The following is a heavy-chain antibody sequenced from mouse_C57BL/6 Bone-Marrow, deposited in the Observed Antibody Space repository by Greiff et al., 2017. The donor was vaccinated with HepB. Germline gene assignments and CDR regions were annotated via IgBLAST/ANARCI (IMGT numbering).Heavy chain of an antibody. J-gene: IGHJ1*03. D-gene: IGHD2-4*01. CDR3: ARNRVYYDYDDWYFDV. Sequence: QVQLKESGPGLVQPSQSLSITCTVSGFSLTSYGVHWVRQSPGKGLEWLGVIWSGGSTDYNAAFISRLSISKDNSKSQVFFKMNSLQADDTAIYYCARNRVYYDYDDWYFDVWGTGTTVTVSS. CDR2: IWSGGST. V-gene: IGHV2-2*01. CDR1: GFSLTSYG.